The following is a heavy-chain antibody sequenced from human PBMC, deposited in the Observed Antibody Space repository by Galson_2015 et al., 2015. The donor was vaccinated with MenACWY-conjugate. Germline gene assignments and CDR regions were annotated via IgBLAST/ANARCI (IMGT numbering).Heavy chain of an antibody. Sequence: SVKVSCKASGYTFTNFAMHWVRQAPGQRLEWMGWINAGSGNTKYSQKLQGRVTITSDTSESTAYMELSSLRSEDTAVYYCAREIVVAPAASWGDYYYGMDVWGQGTTVTVSS. CDR1: GYTFTNFA. CDR3: AREIVVAPAASWGDYYYGMDV. J-gene: IGHJ6*02. D-gene: IGHD2-2*01. V-gene: IGHV1-3*01. CDR2: INAGSGNT.